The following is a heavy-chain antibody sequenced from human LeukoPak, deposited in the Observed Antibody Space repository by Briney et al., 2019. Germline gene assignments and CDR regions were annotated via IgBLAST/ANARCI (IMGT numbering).Heavy chain of an antibody. CDR2: ISSNGGST. V-gene: IGHV3-64*01. CDR1: GFTFSSHA. Sequence: PGGSLRLSCAASGFTFSSHAMHWVRQAPGKGLEYVSAISSNGGSTYYANSVKGRFTISRDNSKNTLFLQMGSLRAEDMAVYYCARGGSIAARPIDYWGQGTLVTVSS. D-gene: IGHD6-6*01. CDR3: ARGGSIAARPIDY. J-gene: IGHJ4*02.